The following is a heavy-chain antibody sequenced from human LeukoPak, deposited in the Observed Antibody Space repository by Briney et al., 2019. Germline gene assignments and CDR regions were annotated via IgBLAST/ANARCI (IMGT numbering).Heavy chain of an antibody. J-gene: IGHJ4*02. CDR3: ARTVNYYDTSGYSYYFDY. CDR1: GGSITDYY. V-gene: IGHV4-59*01. Sequence: SETLSLTCNVSGGSITDYYWSWIRQPPGKGLEWIGYFYYKGSTNYNPSLRSRVTISADTSKNLFSLKLSSVTTADTAVYYCARTVNYYDTSGYSYYFDYWGQGTLVTVPS. CDR2: FYYKGST. D-gene: IGHD3-22*01.